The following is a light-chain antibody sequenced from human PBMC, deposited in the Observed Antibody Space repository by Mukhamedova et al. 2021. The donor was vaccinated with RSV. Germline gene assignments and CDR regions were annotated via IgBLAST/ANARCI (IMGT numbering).Light chain of an antibody. CDR1: GHSSYA. Sequence: GHSSYAIAWHQQQPEKGPRYLMKLNSDGSHSKGDGIPDRFSGSSSGAERYLTISSLQSEDEADYYCQTWGTGLGVFGGGTKLTVL. CDR2: LNSDGSH. J-gene: IGLJ2*01. CDR3: QTWGTGLGV. V-gene: IGLV4-69*01.